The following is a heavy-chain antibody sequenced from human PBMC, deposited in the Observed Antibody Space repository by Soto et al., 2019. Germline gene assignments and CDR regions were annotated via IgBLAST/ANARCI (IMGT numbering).Heavy chain of an antibody. J-gene: IGHJ4*02. CDR2: IYYSGST. D-gene: IGHD6-19*01. Sequence: PSETLSLTYTVSGGSMISYYWNWIRQPPGKGLEWIGYIYYSGSTNYNPSLKSRVTMSVDTSKNQFSLKLNSVTAADTAVYYCARVGSSGWYPHYWGQGTLVTVSS. V-gene: IGHV4-59*01. CDR1: GGSMISYY. CDR3: ARVGSSGWYPHY.